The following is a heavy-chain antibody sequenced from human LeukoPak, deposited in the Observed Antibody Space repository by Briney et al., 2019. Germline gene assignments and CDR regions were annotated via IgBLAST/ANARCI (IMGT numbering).Heavy chain of an antibody. CDR3: ASPNSSSWLPSAY. CDR2: IIPIFGTA. J-gene: IGHJ4*02. V-gene: IGHV1-69*13. Sequence: SVKVSCKASGYTFTGYYMHWVRQAPGQGLEWMGGIIPIFGTANYAQKFQGRVTITADESTSTAYMELSSLRSEDTAVYYCASPNSSSWLPSAYWGQGTLVTVSS. D-gene: IGHD6-13*01. CDR1: GYTFTGYY.